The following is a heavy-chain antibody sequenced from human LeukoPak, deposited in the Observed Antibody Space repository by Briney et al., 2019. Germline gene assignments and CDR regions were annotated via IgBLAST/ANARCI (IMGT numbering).Heavy chain of an antibody. CDR2: INPNSGGT. V-gene: IGHV1-2*02. D-gene: IGHD2-8*01. CDR1: GYTFTGYY. CDR3: ARDTARYCTNGVCYKGTDNWFDP. J-gene: IGHJ5*02. Sequence: ASVKVSCKASGYTFTGYYMHWVRQAPGQGLEWMGWINPNSGGTNYAQKFQGRVTMTRDTSISTAYMELSRLRSDDTAVYYCARDTARYCTNGVCYKGTDNWFDPWGQGTLVTVSS.